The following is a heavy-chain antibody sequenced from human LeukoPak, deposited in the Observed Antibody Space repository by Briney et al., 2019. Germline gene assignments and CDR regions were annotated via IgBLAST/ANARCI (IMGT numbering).Heavy chain of an antibody. CDR1: GDSFSGYY. CDR3: ARGVRDYVWGSYRTIWLYDY. D-gene: IGHD3-16*01. CDR2: INNSGST. V-gene: IGHV4-34*01. J-gene: IGHJ4*02. Sequence: SETLSLTCAVYGDSFSGYYWSWIRQPPGKGLEWIGEINNSGSTNYNPSLKSRVTISVDTSKNQFSLKLSSVTAADTAVYYCARGVRDYVWGSYRTIWLYDYWGQGTLVTVSS.